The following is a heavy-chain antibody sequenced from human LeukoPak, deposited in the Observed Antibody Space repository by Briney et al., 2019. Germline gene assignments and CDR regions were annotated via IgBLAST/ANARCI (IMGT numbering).Heavy chain of an antibody. CDR1: GFTVSSNF. V-gene: IGHV3-66*01. D-gene: IGHD6-6*01. J-gene: IGHJ4*02. CDR2: IYSGGRT. Sequence: GGSLRLSCAASGFTVSSNFMSWVRQAPGKGLEWVSVIYSGGRTYYADSVKGRFTISRDNSKNTLDLQMNSLRAEDTAVYYCARSIAARYFDYWGQGTLSPSPQ. CDR3: ARSIAARYFDY.